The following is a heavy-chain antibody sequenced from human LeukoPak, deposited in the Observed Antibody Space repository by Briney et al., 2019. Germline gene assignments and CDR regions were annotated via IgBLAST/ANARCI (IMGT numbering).Heavy chain of an antibody. D-gene: IGHD1-26*01. CDR3: ARIIGISGTYPTDY. CDR1: GFIFSSHG. Sequence: GGSLRLSCAASGFIFSSHGMNWVRQAPGKGLEWVSGISPSGDITYYADSMKGRFIISRDNARNSLYLEMNSLRAEDTAVYYCARIIGISGTYPTDYWGQGTLVTVSS. J-gene: IGHJ4*02. V-gene: IGHV3-21*06. CDR2: ISPSGDIT.